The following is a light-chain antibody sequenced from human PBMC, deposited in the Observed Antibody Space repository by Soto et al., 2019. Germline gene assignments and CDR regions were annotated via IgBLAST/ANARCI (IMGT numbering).Light chain of an antibody. CDR2: DTS. V-gene: IGKV3-11*01. J-gene: IGKJ5*01. CDR3: QQRSSWPIT. CDR1: QTVSSY. Sequence: EIVLTQSPPTLSLSPGERATLSCRASQTVSSYLAWYQQKPGQAPRLLIYDTSNRATGIPARFSGSGSGTDFTLTISSLEPEDFAVYYCQQRSSWPITFGQGTRLEIK.